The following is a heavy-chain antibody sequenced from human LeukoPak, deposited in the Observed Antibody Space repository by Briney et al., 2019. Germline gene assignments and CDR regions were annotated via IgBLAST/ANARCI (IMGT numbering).Heavy chain of an antibody. CDR1: GYTFTWYH. CDR2: TTPNSGGT. CDR3: ARGPSGLN. V-gene: IGHV1-2*02. Sequence: KLYFKASGYTFTWYHMHLVRQAPGQVPEGMASTTPNSGGTNPAQKFQGGVTMTRDTSISTAYMELSRLRCDDTAVYYCARGPSGLNGGQGTLVTASA. J-gene: IGHJ4*02. D-gene: IGHD3-10*01.